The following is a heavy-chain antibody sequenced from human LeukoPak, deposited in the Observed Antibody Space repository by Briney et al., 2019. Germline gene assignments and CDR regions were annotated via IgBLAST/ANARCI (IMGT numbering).Heavy chain of an antibody. D-gene: IGHD3-3*01. Sequence: PGGSLRLSCAASGFTFSSYTMNWVRQAPGKGLEWVSSISSSSSYIYYADSVKGRFTLSRDNAKNSLYLQVNSLRAEDTAVYYCARVRSWSGQEAYWGQGTLVTVSS. CDR3: ARVRSWSGQEAY. J-gene: IGHJ4*02. CDR1: GFTFSSYT. CDR2: ISSSSSYI. V-gene: IGHV3-21*01.